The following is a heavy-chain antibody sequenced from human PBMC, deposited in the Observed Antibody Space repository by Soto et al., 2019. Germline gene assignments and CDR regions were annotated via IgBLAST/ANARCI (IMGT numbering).Heavy chain of an antibody. Sequence: QVQLVESGGGVVQPGRSLRLSCAASGFTFSSYGMHWVRQAPGKGLEWVAVIWYDGSNKYYADSVKGRFTISRDNSKNTQYLQMNSLRAEDTAVYYCARPVSGSYFDYWGQGTLVTVSS. J-gene: IGHJ4*02. CDR1: GFTFSSYG. D-gene: IGHD3-10*01. V-gene: IGHV3-33*01. CDR3: ARPVSGSYFDY. CDR2: IWYDGSNK.